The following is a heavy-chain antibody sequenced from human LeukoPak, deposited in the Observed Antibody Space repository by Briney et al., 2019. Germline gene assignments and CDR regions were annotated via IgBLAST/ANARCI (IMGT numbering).Heavy chain of an antibody. D-gene: IGHD3-9*01. V-gene: IGHV1-46*01. J-gene: IGHJ3*02. CDR1: GYTFTSYY. Sequence: ASVKVSCKASGYTFTSYYMHWVRQAPGQGLEWMGIINPSGGSTSYAQKFQGRVTMTRDTSTSTVYKELSSLRSEDTAVYYCAREYYDILTGSRQANAFDIWGQGTMVTVSS. CDR2: INPSGGST. CDR3: AREYYDILTGSRQANAFDI.